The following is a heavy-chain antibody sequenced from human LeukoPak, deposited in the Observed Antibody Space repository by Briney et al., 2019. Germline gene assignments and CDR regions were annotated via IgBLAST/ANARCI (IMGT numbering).Heavy chain of an antibody. CDR2: INHSGGT. CDR3: ARDSKDSSGYSSYFDY. CDR1: GGSFSNYS. D-gene: IGHD3-22*01. J-gene: IGHJ4*02. Sequence: SETLSLTCAVYGGSFSNYSWTWIRQPPGKGLEWIGEINHSGGTNYNPSLMSRVTISVDTSKNQFSLKLSSVTAADTAVYYCARDSKDSSGYSSYFDYWGQGTLVTVSS. V-gene: IGHV4-34*01.